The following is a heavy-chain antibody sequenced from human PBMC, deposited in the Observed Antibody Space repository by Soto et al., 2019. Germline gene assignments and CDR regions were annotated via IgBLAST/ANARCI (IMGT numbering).Heavy chain of an antibody. CDR1: GYIFTGNY. CDR3: APHYPDSSGYFDH. V-gene: IGHV1-2*02. J-gene: IGHJ4*02. Sequence: ASVKVSCKASGYIFTGNYMHWVRQAPGQGLEYMGWINPNNGATNYAQNFQGRVTMTWDTSISTAYMEVRRLRSGDTAVYYCAPHYPDSSGYFDHWGQGTLVTVSS. D-gene: IGHD3-22*01. CDR2: INPNNGAT.